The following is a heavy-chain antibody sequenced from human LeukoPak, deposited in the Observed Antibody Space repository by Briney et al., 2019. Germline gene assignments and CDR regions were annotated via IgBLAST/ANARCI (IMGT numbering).Heavy chain of an antibody. Sequence: PSETLSLTCTASGGSISSGSYYWSWIRQPAGKGLEWIGRIYTSGSTNYNPSLKSRVTISVDTSKNQFSLKLSSVTAADTAVYYCARAQQLTYFDYWGQGTLVTVS. CDR3: ARAQQLTYFDY. D-gene: IGHD6-13*01. V-gene: IGHV4-61*02. J-gene: IGHJ4*02. CDR1: GGSISSGSYY. CDR2: IYTSGST.